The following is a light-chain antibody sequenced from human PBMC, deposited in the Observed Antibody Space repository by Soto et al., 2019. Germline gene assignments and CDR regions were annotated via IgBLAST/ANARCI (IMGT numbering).Light chain of an antibody. Sequence: QSVLTQPPSASGTPGQRVTISCSGSSSNVGSNAVDWYQHLPGTAPKLLIYSDGQRHSGVPDRFSGSKSGTSASLAISGLQSEDEADYYCAAWDDGLNGYVFGTGTKVTVL. J-gene: IGLJ1*01. V-gene: IGLV1-44*01. CDR1: SSNVGSNA. CDR2: SDG. CDR3: AAWDDGLNGYV.